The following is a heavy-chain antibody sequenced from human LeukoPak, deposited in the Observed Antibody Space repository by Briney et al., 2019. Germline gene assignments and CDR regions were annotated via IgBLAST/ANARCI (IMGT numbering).Heavy chain of an antibody. V-gene: IGHV4-34*01. CDR3: ARINAASSGWPGEHYYIMDV. D-gene: IGHD6-19*01. J-gene: IGHJ6*02. CDR1: GGSFSGY. CDR2: INHRGVT. Sequence: SETLSLTCAVYGGSFSGYWSWIRQPPGKGLEWVGEINHRGVTNYSPPLTSRVTISMDTSKNQFSLKLNSVTAADTAAYYCARINAASSGWPGEHYYIMDVWGQGTPVTVSS.